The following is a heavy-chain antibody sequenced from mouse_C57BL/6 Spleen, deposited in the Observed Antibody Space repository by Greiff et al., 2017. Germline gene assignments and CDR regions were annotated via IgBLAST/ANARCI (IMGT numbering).Heavy chain of an antibody. J-gene: IGHJ2*01. CDR2: ISDGGSYT. CDR3: ARDGYYGSSYRVYFDY. D-gene: IGHD1-1*01. Sequence: EVKLMESGGGLVKPGGSLKLSCAASGFTFSSYAMSWVRQTPEKRLEWVATISDGGSYTYYPDNVKGRFTISRDNAKNNLYLQMSHLKAEDTAMYYCARDGYYGSSYRVYFDYWGQGTTLTVSS. CDR1: GFTFSSYA. V-gene: IGHV5-4*01.